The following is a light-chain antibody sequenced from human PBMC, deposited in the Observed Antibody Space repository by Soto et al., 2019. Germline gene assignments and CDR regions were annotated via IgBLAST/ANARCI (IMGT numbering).Light chain of an antibody. J-gene: IGLJ2*01. V-gene: IGLV1-44*01. Sequence: QSALTQPPSASGTPGQRVTISCSGSSSNIGSNTVNWYQQLPGTAPKLLIYSNNQRPSGVPDRFSGSKSGTSASLAISGLQSEDEADYYCEAWDDSLNGPVFGGGTQLTVL. CDR3: EAWDDSLNGPV. CDR1: SSNIGSNT. CDR2: SNN.